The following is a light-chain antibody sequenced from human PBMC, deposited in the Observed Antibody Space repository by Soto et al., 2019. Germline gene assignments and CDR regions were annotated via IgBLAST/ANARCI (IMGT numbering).Light chain of an antibody. CDR1: QSLLDSDDGNTY. CDR2: AAS. CDR3: QSYKTARPT. Sequence: DMVMTHTPLSMPVTPGEPASIXXRSXQSLLDSDDGNTYLEWYLQKPGQSPQXXIYAASTLQSGVPSRFSGSGSGTDFTLTISGLQPEDLATYYCQSYKTARPTFGQGTRLEI. J-gene: IGKJ5*01. V-gene: IGKV2-40*01.